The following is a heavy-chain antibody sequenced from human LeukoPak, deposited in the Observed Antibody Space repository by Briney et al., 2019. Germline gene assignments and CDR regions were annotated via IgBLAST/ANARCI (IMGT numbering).Heavy chain of an antibody. V-gene: IGHV3-23*01. Sequence: PGGSLRLSCAASGFTFSSYAMSWVRQAPGKGLEWVSAISGSGGSTYYAASVKGRFTISRDNSKNTLYLQMNSLRAEDTAVYYCAKDLAVAGNSYYFDYWGQGTLVTVSS. D-gene: IGHD6-19*01. J-gene: IGHJ4*02. CDR3: AKDLAVAGNSYYFDY. CDR2: ISGSGGST. CDR1: GFTFSSYA.